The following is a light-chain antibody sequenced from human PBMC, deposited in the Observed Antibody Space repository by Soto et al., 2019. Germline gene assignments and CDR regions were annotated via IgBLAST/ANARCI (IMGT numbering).Light chain of an antibody. Sequence: DIQMTQSPSSLSASVGDRVTITCRASQSISSYLNWYQQKPGKAPNLLIYAAFRLQSGVPSRFSGSGSGTDFTLTISSLQPEDFAAYYCQQSYSSPPTFGQGTNVDLK. CDR1: QSISSY. CDR3: QQSYSSPPT. CDR2: AAF. J-gene: IGKJ1*01. V-gene: IGKV1-39*01.